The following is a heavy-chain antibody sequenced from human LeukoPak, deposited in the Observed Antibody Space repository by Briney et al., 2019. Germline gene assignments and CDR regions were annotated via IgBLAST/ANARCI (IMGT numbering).Heavy chain of an antibody. J-gene: IGHJ6*02. CDR3: ARVAGSFDWLPRDNYYYGMDV. V-gene: IGHV1-69*04. Sequence: GASVKVSCKASGGTFSSYAISWVRQAPGQGLEWMGRIIPILGIANCAQKFQGRVTITADKSTSTAYMELSSLRSEDTAVYYCARVAGSFDWLPRDNYYYGMDVWGQGTTVTVSS. CDR1: GGTFSSYA. D-gene: IGHD3-9*01. CDR2: IIPILGIA.